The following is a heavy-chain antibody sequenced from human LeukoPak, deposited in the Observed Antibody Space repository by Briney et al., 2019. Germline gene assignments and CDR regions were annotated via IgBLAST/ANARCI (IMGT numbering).Heavy chain of an antibody. CDR1: GYTFTSYY. Sequence: ASVKGSCKASGYTFTSYYMHWVRQAPGQGLEWMGIINPSGGSTRYAQRFQGRVTMTRDMSTSTVYMELSSLRSEDTAVYYCARGPPQYGSGSYYPEYYFDYWGQGTLVTVSS. J-gene: IGHJ4*02. CDR2: INPSGGST. CDR3: ARGPPQYGSGSYYPEYYFDY. V-gene: IGHV1-46*01. D-gene: IGHD3-10*01.